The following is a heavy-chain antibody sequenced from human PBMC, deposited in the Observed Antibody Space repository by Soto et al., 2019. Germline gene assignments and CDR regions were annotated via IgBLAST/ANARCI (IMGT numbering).Heavy chain of an antibody. J-gene: IGHJ4*02. CDR2: ISAYNYNT. V-gene: IGHV1-18*01. D-gene: IGHD3-22*01. CDR3: ASTYYYDSSGSAGLY. Sequence: ASVKVSCKASGYTFHNYGVNWVRQAPGHGLEWMGRISAYNYNTHYAQNFEGRVTMTTDTSTSTAYMELRSLRSDDTAVYYCASTYYYDSSGSAGLYWGQGTLVTVSS. CDR1: GYTFHNYG.